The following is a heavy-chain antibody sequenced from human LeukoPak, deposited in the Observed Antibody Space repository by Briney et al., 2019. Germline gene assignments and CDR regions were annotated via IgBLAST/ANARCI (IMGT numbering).Heavy chain of an antibody. Sequence: SQTLSLTCTVSGGSISSGDYYWSWIRQPPGKGLEWIGFISYSGSTNYNPSLKSRVTISVDTSKTQFSLKLSSVTAADTAVYYCARDNGHNYGKGPWYFDLWGRGTLVTVSS. CDR2: ISYSGST. V-gene: IGHV4-61*08. D-gene: IGHD5-18*01. CDR3: ARDNGHNYGKGPWYFDL. J-gene: IGHJ2*01. CDR1: GGSISSGDYY.